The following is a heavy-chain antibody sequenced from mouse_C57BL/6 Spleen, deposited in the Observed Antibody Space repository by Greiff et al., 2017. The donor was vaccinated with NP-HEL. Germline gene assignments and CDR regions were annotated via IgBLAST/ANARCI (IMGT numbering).Heavy chain of an antibody. Sequence: QVQLQQPGAELVKPGASVKMSCKASGYTFTSYWITWVKQRPGQGLEWIGDIYPSSGSTNYNEKFKSKATLTVDTSSSTAYMQLSSLTSEDSAVYYCARALTTVVATDYAMDYWGQGTSVTVSS. CDR3: ARALTTVVATDYAMDY. CDR1: GYTFTSYW. J-gene: IGHJ4*01. D-gene: IGHD1-1*01. CDR2: IYPSSGST. V-gene: IGHV1-55*01.